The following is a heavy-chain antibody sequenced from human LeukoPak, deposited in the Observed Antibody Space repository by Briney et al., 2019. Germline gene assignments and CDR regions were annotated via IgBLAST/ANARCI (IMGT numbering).Heavy chain of an antibody. D-gene: IGHD3-10*01. Sequence: SETLSLTCTVSGGSISSGGYYWSWIRQHPGKGLEWIGYIYYSGSTNYNPSLKSRVTMSVDTSKNQFSLKLSSVTAADTAVYYCARDTITPGDYYYYGMDVWGQGTTVTVSS. CDR3: ARDTITPGDYYYYGMDV. J-gene: IGHJ6*02. CDR2: IYYSGST. V-gene: IGHV4-61*08. CDR1: GGSISSGGYY.